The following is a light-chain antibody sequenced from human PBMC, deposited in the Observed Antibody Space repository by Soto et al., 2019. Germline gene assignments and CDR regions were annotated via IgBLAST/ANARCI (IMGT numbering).Light chain of an antibody. V-gene: IGLV2-14*01. J-gene: IGLJ1*01. CDR3: SSYATSSPYV. Sequence: QSALTQPASVSGSPGQSITISCTGTSSDIGTYNYVSWYQQHPGKAPKLMIYEVTNRPSGVSDRFSGSKSGNTASLTISGLQVEDEADYYCSSYATSSPYVFGPGTKVTVL. CDR1: SSDIGTYNY. CDR2: EVT.